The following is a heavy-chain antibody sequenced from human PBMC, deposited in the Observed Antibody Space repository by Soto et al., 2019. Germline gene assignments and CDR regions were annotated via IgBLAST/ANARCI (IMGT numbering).Heavy chain of an antibody. D-gene: IGHD3-16*01. CDR1: GYTFTSYA. Sequence: QVQLVQSGAEVKKPGASVKVSCKASGYTFTSYAMHWVRQAPGQRLEWMGWINAGNGNTKYSQKFQGRVTITRDTSASTAYMELSSLRSEDTAVYYCARDPWGYYGVDVWGQGTTVTVSS. CDR2: INAGNGNT. CDR3: ARDPWGYYGVDV. J-gene: IGHJ6*02. V-gene: IGHV1-3*01.